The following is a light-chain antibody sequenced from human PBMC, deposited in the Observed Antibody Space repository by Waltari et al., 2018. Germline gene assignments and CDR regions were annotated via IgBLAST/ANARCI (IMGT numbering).Light chain of an antibody. CDR2: DVN. J-gene: IGLJ1*01. CDR1: SSDIGRYYY. CDR3: SSYTTTSTYV. V-gene: IGLV2-14*03. Sequence: QSALTQPASVSGSPGQSITISCTGTSSDIGRYYYVSLYQHHPGKAPTLMLFDVNERPLGVSKRFSGSKSGNAASLTISGLQAEDEAHYYCSSYTTTSTYVFGTGTKVTVL.